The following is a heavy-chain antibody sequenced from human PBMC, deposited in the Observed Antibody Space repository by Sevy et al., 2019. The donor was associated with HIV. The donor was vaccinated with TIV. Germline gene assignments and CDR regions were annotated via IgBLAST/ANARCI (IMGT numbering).Heavy chain of an antibody. Sequence: QSQTLSLTCAISGDSDSSNSAAWNWIGQSASRGLEWLGRRYYRSKWYNDYAVSVKSRITINPDTSKNQFSLQLNSVTPEDKAVYYCAREGGPTYYYDSSGYWSDYYFDYWGQGTLVTVSS. CDR1: GDSDSSNSAA. J-gene: IGHJ4*02. CDR3: AREGGPTYYYDSSGYWSDYYFDY. CDR2: RYYRSKWYN. V-gene: IGHV6-1*01. D-gene: IGHD3-22*01.